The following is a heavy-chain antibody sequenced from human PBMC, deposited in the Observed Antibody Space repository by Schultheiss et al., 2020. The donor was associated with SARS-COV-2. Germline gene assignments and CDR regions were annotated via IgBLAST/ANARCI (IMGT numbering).Heavy chain of an antibody. CDR3: AHTYDFWRGYYYYFFMDV. CDR1: GFSLSTSGMC. J-gene: IGHJ6*03. CDR2: IDWDDDK. D-gene: IGHD3-3*01. Sequence: SGPTLVKPTQTLTLTCTFSGFSLSTSGMCVSWIRQPPGKALEWLARIDWDDDKYYSTSLKTRLTISKDTSKNQVVLTMTNMDPVDTATYYCAHTYDFWRGYYYYFFMDVWGKGTTITVSS. V-gene: IGHV2-70*12.